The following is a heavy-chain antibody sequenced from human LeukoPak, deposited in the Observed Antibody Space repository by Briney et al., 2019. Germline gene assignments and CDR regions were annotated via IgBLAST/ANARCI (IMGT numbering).Heavy chain of an antibody. D-gene: IGHD3-9*01. CDR1: GYTFTSYG. CDR3: VYQRRGQKAYDILTGSDY. Sequence: ASVKVSCKASGYTFTSYGISWVRQAPGQGLEWMGWISAYNGNTNYAQKLQGRVTMTTDTSTSTAYMELRSLRSDDTAVYYCVYQRRGQKAYDILTGSDYWGQGTLVTVSP. J-gene: IGHJ4*02. CDR2: ISAYNGNT. V-gene: IGHV1-18*01.